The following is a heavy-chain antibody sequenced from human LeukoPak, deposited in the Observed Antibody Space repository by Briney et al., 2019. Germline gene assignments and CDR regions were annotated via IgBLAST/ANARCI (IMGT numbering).Heavy chain of an antibody. V-gene: IGHV3-30*06. CDR1: GFTFSSYG. Sequence: PGGSLRLSCAASGFTFSSYGMHWVRQAPGKGLEWLALISSDGSNENFADSVKGRFTNSRDNSKNTLYLQMNSLRSEDTAIYYCAGDPNRSYFDHWGQGTLVTVSS. D-gene: IGHD1-14*01. CDR3: AGDPNRSYFDH. J-gene: IGHJ4*02. CDR2: ISSDGSNE.